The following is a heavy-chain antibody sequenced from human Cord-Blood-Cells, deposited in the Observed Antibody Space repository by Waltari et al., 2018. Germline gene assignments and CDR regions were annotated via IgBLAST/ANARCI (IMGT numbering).Heavy chain of an antibody. CDR3: ARVRYYDSIGYDDYFDY. CDR2: IMRSFGTA. Sequence: QVQLVQSGDEVKKPRSSVKVSCQSSGGTFSSYAISWVRQATGQLLEWMGVIMRSFGTANYAQKFQGRVTITADESTSTAYMELSSLRSEDTAVYYGARVRYYDSIGYDDYFDYWGQGTLVTVSS. CDR1: GGTFSSYA. D-gene: IGHD3-22*01. V-gene: IGHV1-69*01. J-gene: IGHJ4*02.